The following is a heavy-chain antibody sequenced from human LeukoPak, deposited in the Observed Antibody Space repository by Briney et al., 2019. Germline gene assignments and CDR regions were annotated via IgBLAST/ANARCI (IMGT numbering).Heavy chain of an antibody. V-gene: IGHV3-23*01. J-gene: IGHJ4*02. Sequence: GGSLRLSCAASGFTFSTSAMSWVRQAPGKGLEWVSTISGSGGSTYYADSVKGRFTISGDSSKNTLYLQMNSLGAEDTAVYYCAASSGSYSKFLYWGQGTLVTVFS. CDR3: AASSGSYSKFLY. D-gene: IGHD1-26*01. CDR2: ISGSGGST. CDR1: GFTFSTSA.